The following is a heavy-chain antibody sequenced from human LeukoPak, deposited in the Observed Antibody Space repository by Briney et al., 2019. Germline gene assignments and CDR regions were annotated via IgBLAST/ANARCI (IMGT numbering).Heavy chain of an antibody. Sequence: PSETLSLTCAVYGGSFSGYYWSWIRQPPGKGLEWIGEINHSGSTNYNPSLKSRVTISVDTSKNQFSLKLSSVTAADTAVYYCARRSYQTYYYGSGSRNWFDPWGQGTLVTVSS. V-gene: IGHV4-34*01. CDR1: GGSFSGYY. J-gene: IGHJ5*02. D-gene: IGHD3-10*01. CDR2: INHSGST. CDR3: ARRSYQTYYYGSGSRNWFDP.